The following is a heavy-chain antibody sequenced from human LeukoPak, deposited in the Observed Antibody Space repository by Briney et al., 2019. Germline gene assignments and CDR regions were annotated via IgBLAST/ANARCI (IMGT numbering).Heavy chain of an antibody. V-gene: IGHV3-33*01. CDR1: GFTFSSYG. Sequence: GGSLRLSCAASGFTFSSYGMHWVRQAPGKGLEWVAVIWYDGSNKYYADSVKGRFTISRDNSKNTLYLQMNSLRAEDTAVYYCASGGRWSTRSPIYYYGMDVWGQGTTVTVSS. J-gene: IGHJ6*02. D-gene: IGHD4-23*01. CDR2: IWYDGSNK. CDR3: ASGGRWSTRSPIYYYGMDV.